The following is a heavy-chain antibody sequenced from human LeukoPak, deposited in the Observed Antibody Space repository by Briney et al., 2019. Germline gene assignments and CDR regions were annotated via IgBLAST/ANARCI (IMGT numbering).Heavy chain of an antibody. CDR2: IYSGGST. CDR1: GFTVSSNY. CDR3: ARDYYDSSGYYYVSDY. J-gene: IGHJ4*02. D-gene: IGHD3-22*01. V-gene: IGHV3-66*01. Sequence: PGGSLRLSCAASGFTVSSNYMSWVRQAPGKGLEWVSVIYSGGSTYYADSVKGRFTISRDNSKNTLYLQMNSLRAEDTAVYYCARDYYDSSGYYYVSDYWGQGTLVTVSS.